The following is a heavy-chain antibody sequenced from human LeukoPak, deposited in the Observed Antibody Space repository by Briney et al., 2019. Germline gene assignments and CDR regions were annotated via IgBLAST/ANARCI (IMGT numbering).Heavy chain of an antibody. CDR2: ITNSGGST. Sequence: GGSLRLSCAASGFTFSSYAMSWARQAPGKGLEWVSAITNSGGSTYYADSVKGRFTISRDNSKSTLYLQMNSLTAEDTAVYYCTKRYYYGSGSFDYWGQGTLVTVSS. D-gene: IGHD3-10*01. V-gene: IGHV3-23*01. CDR1: GFTFSSYA. CDR3: TKRYYYGSGSFDY. J-gene: IGHJ4*02.